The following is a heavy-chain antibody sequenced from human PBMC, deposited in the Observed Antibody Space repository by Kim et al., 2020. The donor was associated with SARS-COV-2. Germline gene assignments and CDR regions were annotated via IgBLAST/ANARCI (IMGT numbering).Heavy chain of an antibody. CDR2: IHYTGST. D-gene: IGHD6-19*01. J-gene: IGHJ4*02. V-gene: IGHV4-59*01. CDR3: ARGGWYSAY. CDR1: GGSITHYY. Sequence: SETLSLTCTVSGGSITHYYWNWIRQTPGQGLEWIGYIHYTGSTKYNPSLKSRVTISVDTSKNQFSLKLTSVTAADTAVYYCARGGWYSAYWGQGTLVTVSS.